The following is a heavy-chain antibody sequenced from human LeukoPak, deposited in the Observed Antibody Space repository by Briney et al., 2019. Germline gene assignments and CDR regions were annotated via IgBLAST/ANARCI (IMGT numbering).Heavy chain of an antibody. CDR1: GGSFSSSSYY. J-gene: IGHJ6*03. V-gene: IGHV4-39*01. CDR2: IYYSGST. Sequence: PSETLSLTCTVSGGSFSSSSYYWGWLRQPPGKGLEWIGSIYYSGSTYYNPSLKSRVTISVDTSKNQFSLKLSAVTAADTAVYYCARRATVDDDYYYYMDVWGKGTTVTISS. D-gene: IGHD1-1*01. CDR3: ARRATVDDDYYYYMDV.